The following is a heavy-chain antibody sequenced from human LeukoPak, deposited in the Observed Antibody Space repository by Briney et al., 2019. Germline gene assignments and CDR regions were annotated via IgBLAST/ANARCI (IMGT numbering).Heavy chain of an antibody. D-gene: IGHD6-19*01. V-gene: IGHV4-59*01. CDR1: GGPISSYY. J-gene: IGHJ4*02. Sequence: PSETLSLTCTVSGGPISSYYWSWLRQPRGKGLEWVGYIYYSGSTNYNPSLKSRVTISVDTSKNQFSRKLSSVTAADAAVYYCARDRSGWFGNWGQGTLVTVSS. CDR2: IYYSGST. CDR3: ARDRSGWFGN.